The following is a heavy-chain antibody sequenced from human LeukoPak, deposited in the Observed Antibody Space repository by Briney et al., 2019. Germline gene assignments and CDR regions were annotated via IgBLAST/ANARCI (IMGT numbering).Heavy chain of an antibody. CDR1: GYSFTSYW. V-gene: IGHV5-51*01. CDR3: ARRISYYYDSSGYYFGY. CDR2: IYPGDSDT. Sequence: GESLKISCKGSGYSFTSYWIGWVRQMPGKGLEWMGIIYPGDSDTRYSPSFQGQVTISADKSISTAYLQWSSLKASDTAMYYCARRISYYYDSSGYYFGYWGQGTLVTVSS. J-gene: IGHJ4*02. D-gene: IGHD3-22*01.